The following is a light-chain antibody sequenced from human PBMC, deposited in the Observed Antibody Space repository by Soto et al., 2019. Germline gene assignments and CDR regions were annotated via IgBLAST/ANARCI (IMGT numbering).Light chain of an antibody. J-gene: IGLJ2*01. CDR3: QTWGTGIRV. CDR2: LNSDGSH. CDR1: SGHSSYA. Sequence: QPVLTQSPSASASLGASVKLTCILSSGHSSYAIAWHQQQPEKGPRYLMKLNSDGSHNKGDGIPDRFSGSSSGAERYLIISSLQSEDEADYYCQTWGTGIRVFGGGTKVTVL. V-gene: IGLV4-69*01.